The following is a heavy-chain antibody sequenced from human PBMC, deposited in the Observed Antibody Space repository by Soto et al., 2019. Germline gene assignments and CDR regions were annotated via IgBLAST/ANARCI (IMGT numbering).Heavy chain of an antibody. Sequence: EVQLVESGGGLVQLGGSLRLSCAASGFTFGSYRMNWVRQAPGKGLAWVSFILSSRGVIYYADSVKGRFTISRDNAKNPLYLQRNSLRAEETAVYYCARDLPAPLVATAMPYYMDVWGKWTTVTVSS. V-gene: IGHV3-48*01. CDR2: ILSSRGVI. CDR1: GFTFGSYR. J-gene: IGHJ6*03. D-gene: IGHD2-21*02. CDR3: ARDLPAPLVATAMPYYMDV.